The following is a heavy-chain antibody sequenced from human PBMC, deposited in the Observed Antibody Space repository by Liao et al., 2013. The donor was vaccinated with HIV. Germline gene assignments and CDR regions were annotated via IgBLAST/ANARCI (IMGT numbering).Heavy chain of an antibody. J-gene: IGHJ4*02. V-gene: IGHV4-4*07. CDR3: ARGHPYYDTLTASYSYYFDF. CDR2: IYTSGST. D-gene: IGHD3-9*01. CDR1: GGSIRSYF. Sequence: QVQLQESGPRLVKPSETLSLTCTVSGGSIRSYFWSWIRQPAGKGLEWIGRIYTSGSTNYNPSLKSRVTMSVDTSKNQFSLKLTSVTAADTAVYYCARGHPYYDTLTASYSYYFDFWGQGTLVTVSS.